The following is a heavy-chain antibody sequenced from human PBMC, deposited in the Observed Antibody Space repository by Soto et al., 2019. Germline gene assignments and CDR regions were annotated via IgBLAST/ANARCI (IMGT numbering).Heavy chain of an antibody. J-gene: IGHJ4*02. D-gene: IGHD6-13*01. V-gene: IGHV3-23*01. CDR1: GFTFSSYA. Sequence: GGSLRLSCAASGFTFSSYAMNWVRQAPGKGLEWFSAISGSGGSTYYADSVKGRFTISRDNSKYTLYLQMNSLRAEDTAVYYCANGYSNSWYYFDSWGQGTLVTVSS. CDR3: ANGYSNSWYYFDS. CDR2: ISGSGGST.